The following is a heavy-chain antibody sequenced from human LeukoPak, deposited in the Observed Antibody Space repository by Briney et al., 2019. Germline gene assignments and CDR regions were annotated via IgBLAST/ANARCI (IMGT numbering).Heavy chain of an antibody. D-gene: IGHD5-18*01. J-gene: IGHJ4*02. CDR2: ISAYNGNT. V-gene: IGHV1-18*01. CDR1: GGTFSSYA. CDR3: ARGSNSYGYD. Sequence: ASVKVSCKASGGTFSSYAISWVRQAPGQGLEWMGWISAYNGNTNYARKLQGRVTMTTDTSTSTAYMELRSLRSDDTAVYYCARGSNSYGYDWGQGPLVTVSS.